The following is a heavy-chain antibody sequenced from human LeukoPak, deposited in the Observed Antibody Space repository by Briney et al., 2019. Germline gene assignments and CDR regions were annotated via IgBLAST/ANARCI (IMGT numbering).Heavy chain of an antibody. Sequence: PGTSLRLSCAASGFTFRSYGMHWVRQAPGKGLEWVAVISYDGSNKYYADSVKGRFTISRDNPKNTLYLQMNSLRAEDTAVYYCAKDGNYYGSGSDLVHWGQGSLVTVSS. CDR3: AKDGNYYGSGSDLVH. D-gene: IGHD3-10*01. J-gene: IGHJ4*02. V-gene: IGHV3-30*18. CDR2: ISYDGSNK. CDR1: GFTFRSYG.